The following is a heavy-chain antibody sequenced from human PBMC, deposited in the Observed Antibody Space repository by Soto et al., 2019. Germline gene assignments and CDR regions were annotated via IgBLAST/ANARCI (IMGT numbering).Heavy chain of an antibody. CDR3: VRTRKVRGVIYYYQYGMDV. J-gene: IGHJ6*02. CDR2: IDWQDVK. D-gene: IGHD3-10*01. CDR1: GFSLSATGMC. V-gene: IGHV2-70*20. Sequence: SGPTLVNPTQTLTLTCTFSGFSLSATGMCVSWVRQPPGKALEWVALIDWQDVKYYSTSLKARLTISKDTSKNQVVLTMTNMDPVDTATYYCVRTRKVRGVIYYYQYGMDVWGQGTTVTVSS.